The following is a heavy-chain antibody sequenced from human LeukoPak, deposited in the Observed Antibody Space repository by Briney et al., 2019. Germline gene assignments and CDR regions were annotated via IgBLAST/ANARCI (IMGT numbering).Heavy chain of an antibody. Sequence: ASVKVSCKASGYTFTSYGISWVRQAPGQGLEWMGWISAYNGNTNYAQKLQGRVTMTTDTSTSTAYMELRSLRSDDTAAYYCARAYPRYCSSTSCYADYWGQGTLVTVSS. D-gene: IGHD2-2*01. CDR1: GYTFTSYG. V-gene: IGHV1-18*01. CDR2: ISAYNGNT. CDR3: ARAYPRYCSSTSCYADY. J-gene: IGHJ4*02.